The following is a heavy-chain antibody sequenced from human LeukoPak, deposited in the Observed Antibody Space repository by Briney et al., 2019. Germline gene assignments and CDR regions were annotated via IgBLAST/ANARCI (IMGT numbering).Heavy chain of an antibody. V-gene: IGHV1-2*02. Sequence: GASVKVSCKASGYTFTGYYMHWVRQAPGQGLEWMGWINPNSGGTNYARKFQGRVTMTRDTSISTAYMELSRLRSDDTAVYYCARAHASYSSGWYILGYWGQGTLVTVSS. CDR3: ARAHASYSSGWYILGY. J-gene: IGHJ4*02. D-gene: IGHD6-19*01. CDR2: INPNSGGT. CDR1: GYTFTGYY.